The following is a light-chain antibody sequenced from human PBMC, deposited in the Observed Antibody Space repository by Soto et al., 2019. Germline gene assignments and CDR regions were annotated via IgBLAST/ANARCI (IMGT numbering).Light chain of an antibody. CDR2: AAS. CDR1: QDVSND. Sequence: GDRVTITCRASQDVSNDLGWYQQKPGKAPNLLIYAASTLQSGVPSRFSGSGSGTDFTLTISSLQPEDSASYYCLQDHEYLTFGGGTRVEIK. CDR3: LQDHEYLT. J-gene: IGKJ4*01. V-gene: IGKV1-6*01.